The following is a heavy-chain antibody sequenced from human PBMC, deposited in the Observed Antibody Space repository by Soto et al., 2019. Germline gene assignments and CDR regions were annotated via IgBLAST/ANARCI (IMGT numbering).Heavy chain of an antibody. J-gene: IGHJ4*02. CDR3: ARRGPGTYFDY. Sequence: GGSLRLSCAASGFTFNSYAMRWVRQAPGKGLEWVSAISGSGGSTYYADSVKGRFTISRDNSKNTLYLQMNSLRAEDTAVYYCARRGPGTYFDYWGQGTLVTVSS. CDR2: ISGSGGST. CDR1: GFTFNSYA. D-gene: IGHD6-13*01. V-gene: IGHV3-23*01.